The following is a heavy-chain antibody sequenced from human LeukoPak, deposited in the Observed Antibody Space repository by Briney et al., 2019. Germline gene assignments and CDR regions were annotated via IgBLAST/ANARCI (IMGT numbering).Heavy chain of an antibody. D-gene: IGHD1-26*01. CDR3: AREGRGVGAKWFDY. CDR2: IRYDGSNK. CDR1: GFTFSSYG. Sequence: GGSLRLSCAASGFTFSSYGMHWVRQAPGKGLEWVAFIRYDGSNKYYADSVKGRFTISRDNSKNTLYLQMNSLRAEDTAVYYCAREGRGVGAKWFDYWGQGTLVTVSS. J-gene: IGHJ4*02. V-gene: IGHV3-30*02.